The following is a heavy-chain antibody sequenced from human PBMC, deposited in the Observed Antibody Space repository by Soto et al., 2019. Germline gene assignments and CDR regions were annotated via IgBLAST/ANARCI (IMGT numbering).Heavy chain of an antibody. CDR2: ISSSSTYT. J-gene: IGHJ3*02. Sequence: QVQLVESGGGLVKPGGSLRLSCVASRFTFSDYYMSWIRQAPGKGLEWVSYISSSSTYTNYADSVKGRFTISRDNAKNSLYLQMNSLRAEDTAVYYCARDADILTGSDAFDIWGQGTMVTVSS. CDR3: ARDADILTGSDAFDI. CDR1: RFTFSDYY. V-gene: IGHV3-11*05. D-gene: IGHD3-9*01.